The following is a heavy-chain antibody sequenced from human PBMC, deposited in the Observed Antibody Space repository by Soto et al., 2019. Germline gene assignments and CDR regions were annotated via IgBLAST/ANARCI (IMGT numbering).Heavy chain of an antibody. V-gene: IGHV4-31*08. CDR1: GGSLSSGGHY. D-gene: IGHD2-15*01. CDR2: IYHSGST. J-gene: IGHJ4*02. Sequence: VSGGSLSSGGHYWSWIRQHPGRGLEWMGYIYHSGSTYYNPSLKSRITISRDNSKNTLLLQMNSLTSEDSAVYFCYRAYCTGVTCSGFDHWGQGTLVTVSS. CDR3: YRAYCTGVTCSGFDH.